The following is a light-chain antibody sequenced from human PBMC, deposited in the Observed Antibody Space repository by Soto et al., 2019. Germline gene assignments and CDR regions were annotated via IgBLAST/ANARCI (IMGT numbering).Light chain of an antibody. V-gene: IGKV3D-15*01. CDR2: DAS. J-gene: IGKJ4*01. CDR1: QSVDND. CDR3: QQYNNWPLT. Sequence: TQSQANLSVSPGDRATLSCRASQSVDNDLAWYQQKPGQPPRLLIYDASTRATGIPARFSGSQSGTEFTLTISSLLSEDFAVYSCQQYNNWPLTFGGGTKVDIK.